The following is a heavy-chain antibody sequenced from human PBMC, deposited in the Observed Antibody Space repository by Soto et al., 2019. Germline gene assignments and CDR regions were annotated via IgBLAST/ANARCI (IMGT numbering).Heavy chain of an antibody. D-gene: IGHD6-13*01. CDR3: ARGHSSSWCVGYYYMDV. J-gene: IGHJ6*03. CDR2: INHSGST. Sequence: SETLSLTCAVYGGSFSGYYWSWIRQPPGKGLEWIGEINHSGSTNYNPSLKSRVTISVDTSKNQFSLKLSSVTAADTAVYYCARGHSSSWCVGYYYMDVWGKGTTVTVSS. V-gene: IGHV4-34*01. CDR1: GGSFSGYY.